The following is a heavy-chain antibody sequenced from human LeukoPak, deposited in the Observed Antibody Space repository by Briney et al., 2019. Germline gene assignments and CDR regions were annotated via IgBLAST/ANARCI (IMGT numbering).Heavy chain of an antibody. J-gene: IGHJ4*02. CDR2: IKSKTDGGTT. CDR1: GFTFSNAW. CDR3: TTAPQWLGWNYFDY. V-gene: IGHV3-15*01. Sequence: GGSLRLSCAASGFTFSNAWMSWVRQAPGKGLEWVGRIKSKTDGGTTDYAAPVKGRFTISRDDSKNTLCLQMNSLKTEDTAVYYCTTAPQWLGWNYFDYWGQGTLVTVSS. D-gene: IGHD6-19*01.